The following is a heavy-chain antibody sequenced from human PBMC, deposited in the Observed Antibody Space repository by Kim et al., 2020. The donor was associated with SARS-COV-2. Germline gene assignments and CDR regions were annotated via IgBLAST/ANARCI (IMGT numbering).Heavy chain of an antibody. D-gene: IGHD6-19*01. CDR3: ARLGRGVIAVAGFDY. V-gene: IGHV3-11*03. J-gene: IGHJ4*02. Sequence: DSVKGRFTISRDNAKNSLYLQMNSLRAEDTAVYYCARLGRGVIAVAGFDYWGQGTLVTVSS.